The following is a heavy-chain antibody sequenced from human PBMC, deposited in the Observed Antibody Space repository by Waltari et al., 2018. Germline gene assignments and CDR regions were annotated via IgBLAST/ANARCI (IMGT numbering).Heavy chain of an antibody. CDR3: ARGPVRQWLPYYFDY. V-gene: IGHV4-34*01. CDR1: VGSFRGYY. Sequence: QLQLQQWGAGLLKPSETLSPPCAVYVGSFRGYYWTWTRSPPGKGLEWIGEINHSGSTNYNPSLKSRVTISVDTSKNQFSLKLSSVTAADTAVYYCARGPVRQWLPYYFDYWGQGTLVTVSS. J-gene: IGHJ4*02. D-gene: IGHD6-19*01. CDR2: INHSGST.